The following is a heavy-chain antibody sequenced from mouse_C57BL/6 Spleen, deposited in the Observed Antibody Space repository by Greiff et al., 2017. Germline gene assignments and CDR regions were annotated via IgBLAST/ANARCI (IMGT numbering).Heavy chain of an antibody. V-gene: IGHV3-5*01. J-gene: IGHJ2*01. CDR1: GISITTGNYR. CDR3: ARVGSYYVSSYYFDY. Sequence: EVQLQESGPGLVKPSQTVFLTCTVTGISITTGNYRWSWIRQFPGNKLEWIGYIYYSGTITYNPSLTSRTTITRDTPKNQFFLEMNSLTAEDTATYYCARVGSYYVSSYYFDYWGQGTTRTVSS. D-gene: IGHD1-1*01. CDR2: IYYSGTI.